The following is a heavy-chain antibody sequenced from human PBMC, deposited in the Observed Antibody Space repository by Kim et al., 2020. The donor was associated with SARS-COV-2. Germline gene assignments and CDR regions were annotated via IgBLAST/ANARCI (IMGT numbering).Heavy chain of an antibody. D-gene: IGHD6-19*01. CDR3: ARGRAPSSGWYDY. V-gene: IGHV4-34*01. J-gene: IGHJ4*02. Sequence: TPSLKSRVTISVDTSKNQVSLKLSSVTAADTAVYYCARGRAPSSGWYDYWGQGTLVTVSS.